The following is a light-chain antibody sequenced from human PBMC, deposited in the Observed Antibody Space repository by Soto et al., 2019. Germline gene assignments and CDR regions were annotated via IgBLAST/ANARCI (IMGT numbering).Light chain of an antibody. Sequence: EIVMTHSPATLSVSPGERATLSCRASQSVSSNLAWYQQKPGQAPRLLIYGASTRATGIPARFSGSGSGTEFTLTISSLQSEDFAVYYCQQYNNWPGRTFGQGTKVEIK. CDR2: GAS. CDR1: QSVSSN. J-gene: IGKJ1*01. V-gene: IGKV3-15*01. CDR3: QQYNNWPGRT.